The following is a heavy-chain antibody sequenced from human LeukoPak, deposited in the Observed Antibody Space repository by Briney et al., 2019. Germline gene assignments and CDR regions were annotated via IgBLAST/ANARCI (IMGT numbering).Heavy chain of an antibody. V-gene: IGHV3-33*01. CDR1: GFTFSSYG. CDR3: ARDLAQYYYYYYGMDV. Sequence: GGSLRLSCAASGFTFSSYGMHWVRLAPGKGLEWVAVIWYDGSNKYYADSVKGRFTISRDNSKNTLYLQMNSLRAEDTAVYYCARDLAQYYYYYYGMDVWGQGTTVTVSS. J-gene: IGHJ6*02. CDR2: IWYDGSNK.